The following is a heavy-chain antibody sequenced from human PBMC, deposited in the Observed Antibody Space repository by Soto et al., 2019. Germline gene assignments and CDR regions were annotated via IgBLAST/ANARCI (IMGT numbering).Heavy chain of an antibody. CDR3: VRERTIFGVVPGGGVGV. CDR2: IYHTGTT. Sequence: PSETLSLTCVVSGGSITTSDYSWSWIRQPPGRGLEWIGSIYHTGTTHYIPSLKSRVTMSLDKSKNQFSLDLTSMTAADTAVYYCVRERTIFGVVPGGGVGVWGRGTTVTVSS. V-gene: IGHV4-30-2*01. J-gene: IGHJ6*02. CDR1: GGSITTSDYS. D-gene: IGHD3-3*01.